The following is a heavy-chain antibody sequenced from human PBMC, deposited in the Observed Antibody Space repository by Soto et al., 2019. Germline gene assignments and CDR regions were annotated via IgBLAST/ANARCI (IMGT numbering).Heavy chain of an antibody. CDR3: AIDQTIFGVLIDEFAY. V-gene: IGHV3-48*02. Sequence: PGGSLRLSCAASGFTFSSYSMNWVRQAPGKGLEWVSYISSSSSTIYYADSVKGRFTISRDNAKNSLYLQMNSLRDEDTAVYYCAIDQTIFGVLIDEFAYWAQGTLVPGSA. D-gene: IGHD3-3*01. CDR1: GFTFSSYS. CDR2: ISSSSSTI. J-gene: IGHJ4*02.